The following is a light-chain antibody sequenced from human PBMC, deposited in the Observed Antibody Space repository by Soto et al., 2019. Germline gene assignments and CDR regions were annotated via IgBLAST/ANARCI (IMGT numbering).Light chain of an antibody. CDR1: QGISSW. J-gene: IGKJ4*01. CDR3: QQYSTYPLT. Sequence: IQMTQSPSTRSASVGDRVTITCRASQGISSWLAWFQEKGGKDPNLLXXESSALQSGVPSRFSGSGAGTEFTLTIDSLQPDDFATFYCQQYSTYPLTFGGGTKVDIK. CDR2: ESS. V-gene: IGKV1-5*03.